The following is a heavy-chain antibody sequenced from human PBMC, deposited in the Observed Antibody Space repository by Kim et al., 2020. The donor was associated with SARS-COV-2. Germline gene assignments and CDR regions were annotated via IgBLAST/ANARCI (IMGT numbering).Heavy chain of an antibody. V-gene: IGHV5-51*01. J-gene: IGHJ4*02. CDR3: ARQGTAMDTDY. D-gene: IGHD5-18*01. CDR2: T. Sequence: TRYSPSFQGQVTSSADKSISTAYLQWSSLKASDTAMYYCARQGTAMDTDYWGQGTLVTVSS.